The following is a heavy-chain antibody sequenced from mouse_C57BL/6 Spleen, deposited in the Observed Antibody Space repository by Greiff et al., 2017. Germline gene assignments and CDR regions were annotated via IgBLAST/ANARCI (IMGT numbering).Heavy chain of an antibody. CDR2: INPSSGYT. CDR3: ASSAGRYPCYAMDY. J-gene: IGHJ4*01. Sequence: VKLMESGAELARPGASVKMSCKASGYTFTSYTMHWVKQRPGQGLEWIGYINPSSGYTKYNQKFKDKATLTADKSSSTAYMQLSSLTSEDSAVYYRASSAGRYPCYAMDYWGQGTSLTVSS. V-gene: IGHV1-4*01. D-gene: IGHD2-14*01. CDR1: GYTFTSYT.